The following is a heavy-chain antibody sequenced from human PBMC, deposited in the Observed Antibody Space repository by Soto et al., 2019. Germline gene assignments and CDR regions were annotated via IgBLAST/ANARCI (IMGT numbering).Heavy chain of an antibody. Sequence: SETLSLTCTVSGGSISSGGYYWSWIRQHPGKGLEWIGYIYYSGSTYYNPSLKSRVTISVDTSKNQFSLKLSSVTAADTAVYYCARDRCGDYELACAFDIWGQGTMVTVSS. V-gene: IGHV4-31*03. CDR3: ARDRCGDYELACAFDI. D-gene: IGHD4-17*01. J-gene: IGHJ3*02. CDR2: IYYSGST. CDR1: GGSISSGGYY.